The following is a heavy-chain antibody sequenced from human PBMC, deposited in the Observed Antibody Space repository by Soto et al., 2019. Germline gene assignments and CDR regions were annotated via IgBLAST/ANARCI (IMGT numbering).Heavy chain of an antibody. J-gene: IGHJ6*02. CDR2: ISGSGGST. V-gene: IGHV3-23*01. CDR1: GFTFSSYA. D-gene: IGHD6-25*01. CDR3: LGGDYYYYGMDV. Sequence: EVQLLESGGGLVQPGGSLRLSCAASGFTFSSYAMSWVRQAPGKGLEWVSAISGSGGSTYYADSVKGRFTISRDNSKNTLYLQMNSLRAEDTAVYYCLGGDYYYYGMDVWGQGTTVTVSS.